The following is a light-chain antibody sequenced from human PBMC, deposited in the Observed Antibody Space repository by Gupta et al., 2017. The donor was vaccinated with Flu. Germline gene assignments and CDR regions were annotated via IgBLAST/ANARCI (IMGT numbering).Light chain of an antibody. CDR3: MQMLQSPCT. Sequence: DIVTTQSPPSLAVTPGEPASISCRSSQSLLHSNGYKYLDWYLQKPGQSPQLLIYLGSCRACGVPDRFSGSGSGTYFTLKIIRVEPEDVGVYYCMQMLQSPCTFGQGTKLEI. V-gene: IGKV2-28*01. CDR2: LGS. CDR1: QSLLHSNGYKY. J-gene: IGKJ2*02.